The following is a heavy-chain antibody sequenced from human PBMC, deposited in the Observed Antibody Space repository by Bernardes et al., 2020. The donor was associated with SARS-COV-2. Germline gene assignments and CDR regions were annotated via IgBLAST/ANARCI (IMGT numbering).Heavy chain of an antibody. D-gene: IGHD3-22*01. CDR2: LYPSGRT. Sequence: SETLSLTCTVSGGSISSSYWSWIRQHAGPGLAWIGRLYPSGRTHYNPSLKSRVTMSVDTSKNQFSLKLSSVTAADTAVYYCARDTPTHYDSSGYTYYYYGLDAWGQGTTVNVS. CDR1: GGSISSSY. V-gene: IGHV4-4*07. CDR3: ARDTPTHYDSSGYTYYYYGLDA. J-gene: IGHJ6*02.